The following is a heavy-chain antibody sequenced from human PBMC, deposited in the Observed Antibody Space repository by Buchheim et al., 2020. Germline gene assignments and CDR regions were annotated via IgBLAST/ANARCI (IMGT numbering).Heavy chain of an antibody. D-gene: IGHD5-18*01. Sequence: EVQLVESGGGLVQPGRSLRLSCTTSGFTFGDYAMTWFRVAPGKGLEWVGFIRSKTYGGTTEYAASVRGRLTVSRDDSKRIAYLQMNSLKSEDTAVYYCSRGGSYGFDYWGQGTL. J-gene: IGHJ4*02. V-gene: IGHV3-49*03. CDR3: SRGGSYGFDY. CDR1: GFTFGDYA. CDR2: IRSKTYGGTT.